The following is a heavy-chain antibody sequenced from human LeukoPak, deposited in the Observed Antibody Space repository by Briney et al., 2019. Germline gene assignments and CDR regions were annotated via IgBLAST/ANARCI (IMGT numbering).Heavy chain of an antibody. CDR3: ARSVEGYCSGGSCYSYYYYMDV. J-gene: IGHJ6*03. CDR2: INHSGST. V-gene: IGHV4-34*01. Sequence: SETLSLTCAVYGGSFSGYYWSWIRQPPGKGLEWIGEINHSGSTNYNPSLKSRVTISVDTSKDQFSLKLSSVTAADTAVYYCARSVEGYCSGGSCYSYYYYMDVWGKGTTVTVSS. CDR1: GGSFSGYY. D-gene: IGHD2-15*01.